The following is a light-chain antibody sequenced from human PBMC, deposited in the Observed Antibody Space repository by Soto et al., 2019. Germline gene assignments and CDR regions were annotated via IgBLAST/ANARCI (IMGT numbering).Light chain of an antibody. J-gene: IGKJ2*01. CDR3: QQYGSSPYYT. V-gene: IGKV3-20*01. CDR1: QSVSSSY. Sequence: EIVLTQSPGTLSLSPGERATLSCRASQSVSSSYLAWYQQKPGQAPRLLIFGASSMATGIPDRFSGSGSGTDFTLTISRLEPEDFAVYYCQQYGSSPYYTFGQGTKLEIK. CDR2: GAS.